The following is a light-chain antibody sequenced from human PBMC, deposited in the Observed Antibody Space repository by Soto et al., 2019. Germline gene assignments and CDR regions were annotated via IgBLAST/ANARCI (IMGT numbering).Light chain of an antibody. CDR2: DVS. J-gene: IGLJ1*01. Sequence: QSALTQPRSVSGSPGQAVTISCTGTSSDVGGYNYVSWYQQHPGKAPKLMIYDVSKRPSGLPDRFSGSKSGTTASLTISGLQAEDEADYYCCSYAGSYTWVFGTGTKLTVL. CDR1: SSDVGGYNY. V-gene: IGLV2-11*01. CDR3: CSYAGSYTWV.